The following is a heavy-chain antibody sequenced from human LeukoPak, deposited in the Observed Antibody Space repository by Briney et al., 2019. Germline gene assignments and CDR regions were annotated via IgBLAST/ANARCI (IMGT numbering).Heavy chain of an antibody. CDR1: GFTFTSSA. Sequence: ASVKVSCKASGFTFTSSAMQWVRQARGQRLEWIGWIVVGSGNTNYAQKFQERVTITRDMSTSTAYMELSSLRSEDTAVYYCAAVPPKGGSYYVENAFDIWVQGTMVTVSS. CDR3: AAVPPKGGSYYVENAFDI. V-gene: IGHV1-58*02. D-gene: IGHD1-26*01. CDR2: IVVGSGNT. J-gene: IGHJ3*02.